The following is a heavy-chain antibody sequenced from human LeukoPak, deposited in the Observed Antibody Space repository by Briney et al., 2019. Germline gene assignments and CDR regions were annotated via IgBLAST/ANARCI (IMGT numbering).Heavy chain of an antibody. CDR3: AKDRSGNSYGHFDY. V-gene: IGHV3-43D*04. CDR2: ISWGGGST. Sequence: GGSLRLSCAASGFTFDDYAMPWVRQAPGKGLEWVSLISWGGGSTYYADSVKGRFTISRDNSKNSLYLHMNSLRAEDTALYYCAKDRSGNSYGHFDYWGQGTLVTVSS. J-gene: IGHJ4*02. CDR1: GFTFDDYA. D-gene: IGHD3-10*01.